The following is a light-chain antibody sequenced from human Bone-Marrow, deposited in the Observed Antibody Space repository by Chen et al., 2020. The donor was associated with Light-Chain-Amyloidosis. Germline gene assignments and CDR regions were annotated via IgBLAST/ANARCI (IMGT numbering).Light chain of an antibody. CDR1: SGSIATNY. V-gene: IGLV6-57*01. J-gene: IGLJ3*02. CDR2: EDD. CDR3: QSYQGSSQGV. Sequence: NFMLTRPHSVSESPGKTVIISCTRSSGSIATNYVQWYQQRPGSSPTTVIYEDDQRPSGVPDRFSGSIDRSSNSASLTISGLKTEDEADYDCQSYQGSSQGVFGGGTKLTGL.